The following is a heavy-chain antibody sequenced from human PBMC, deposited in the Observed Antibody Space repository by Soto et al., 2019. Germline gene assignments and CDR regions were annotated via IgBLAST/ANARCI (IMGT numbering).Heavy chain of an antibody. J-gene: IGHJ5*02. CDR1: GYSFTSYW. D-gene: IGHD6-13*01. Sequence: RGESLKISCKGSGYSFTSYWIGWVRQMPGKGLEWMGIIYPGDSDTRYSPSFQGQVTISADKSISTAYLQWSSLKASDTAMYYCARLESSSWYVGWFDPWGQGTLVTVSS. CDR3: ARLESSSWYVGWFDP. CDR2: IYPGDSDT. V-gene: IGHV5-51*01.